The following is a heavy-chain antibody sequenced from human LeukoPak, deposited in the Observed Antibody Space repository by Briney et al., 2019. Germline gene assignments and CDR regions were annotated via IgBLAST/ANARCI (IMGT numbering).Heavy chain of an antibody. CDR3: AKLPDCSGGSFSSGDY. Sequence: GGSLRLSCVVSGFTFSSHAMSWVRQAPGKGLEWVSAISGSGGSTFYADSVKGRFTLSRDNSKNTLYVQMNSLRTDDTAVYYCAKLPDCSGGSFSSGDYWGQGTLFSVSS. J-gene: IGHJ4*02. CDR1: GFTFSSHA. V-gene: IGHV3-23*01. D-gene: IGHD2-15*01. CDR2: ISGSGGST.